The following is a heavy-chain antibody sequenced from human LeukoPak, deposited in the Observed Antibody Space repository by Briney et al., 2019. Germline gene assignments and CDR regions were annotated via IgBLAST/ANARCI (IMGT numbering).Heavy chain of an antibody. V-gene: IGHV3-21*01. CDR1: GFTFSSYT. CDR2: ISSGSGYI. Sequence: KPGGSLRLSCAASGFTFSSYTMNWVRLAPGKGLEWVSSISSGSGYIQYADSVKGRFTISRDNAENSVFLQMRSLRVDDTALYYCVRGWFDFWGQGTPVTVSS. J-gene: IGHJ5*01. CDR3: VRGWFDF.